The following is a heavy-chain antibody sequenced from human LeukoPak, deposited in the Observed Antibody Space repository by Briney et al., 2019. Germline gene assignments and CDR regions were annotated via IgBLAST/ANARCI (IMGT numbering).Heavy chain of an antibody. J-gene: IGHJ4*02. CDR3: AREKRDNWNGLDY. Sequence: GGSLRLSCAASGFTFSSYCMNWVRQAPGKGLEWVSSISSSSSYIYYADSVKGRFTISRDNAKNSLYLQMNSLRAEDTAVYYCAREKRDNWNGLDYWGQGTLVTVSS. V-gene: IGHV3-21*01. CDR2: ISSSSSYI. CDR1: GFTFSSYC. D-gene: IGHD1-20*01.